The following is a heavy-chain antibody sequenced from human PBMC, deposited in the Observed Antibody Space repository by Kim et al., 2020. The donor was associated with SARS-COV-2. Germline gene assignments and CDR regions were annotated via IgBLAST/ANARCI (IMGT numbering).Heavy chain of an antibody. V-gene: IGHV4-4*02. D-gene: IGHD6-13*01. Sequence: SETLSLTCAVSGGSISSSNWWSWVRQPPGKGLEWIGEIYHSGSTNYNPSLKSRVTISVDKSKNQFSLKLSSVTAADTAVYYCAREPFNSSSWPYIYYYYGMAVWGQGTTVTVSS. CDR1: GGSISSSNW. CDR2: IYHSGST. J-gene: IGHJ6*02. CDR3: AREPFNSSSWPYIYYYYGMAV.